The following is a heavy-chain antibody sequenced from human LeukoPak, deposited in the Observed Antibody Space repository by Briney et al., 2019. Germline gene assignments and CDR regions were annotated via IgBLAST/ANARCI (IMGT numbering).Heavy chain of an antibody. D-gene: IGHD6-13*01. V-gene: IGHV4-59*01. CDR3: ARDQSISSSWYSVDY. Sequence: SETLSLTCTVSGGSISSYYWSWIRQPPGKGLEWIGYIYYSGSTNYNPSLKSRVTISVDTSKNQFSLKLSSVTAADTAVYYCARDQSISSSWYSVDYWGQGTLVTVSS. CDR1: GGSISSYY. CDR2: IYYSGST. J-gene: IGHJ4*02.